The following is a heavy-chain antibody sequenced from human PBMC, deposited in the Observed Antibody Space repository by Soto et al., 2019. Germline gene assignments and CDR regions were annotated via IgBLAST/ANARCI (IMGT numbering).Heavy chain of an antibody. D-gene: IGHD3-22*01. CDR3: AKDLHFMTMLVVVNDAFDI. CDR2: ISGSGGST. J-gene: IGHJ3*02. V-gene: IGHV3-23*01. Sequence: PGGSLRLSCAASGFTFSSYAMSWVRQAPGKGLEWVSAISGSGGSTYYADSVKGRFTISRDNSKNTLYLQMNSLRAEDTAVYYCAKDLHFMTMLVVVNDAFDICGHGPMVTV. CDR1: GFTFSSYA.